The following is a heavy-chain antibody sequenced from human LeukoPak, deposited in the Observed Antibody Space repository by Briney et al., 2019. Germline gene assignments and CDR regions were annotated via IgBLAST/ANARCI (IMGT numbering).Heavy chain of an antibody. CDR3: ARGRVSSSTWYSTCYYYFYMDV. D-gene: IGHD1-1*01. Sequence: NPSETLSLTCTVSGGSISSYYWSWIRQPPGKGLEWIGYVDHTGSTNFNPSLNGRVSISRDTSKNLFSLRLRSVTAADTAVYFCARGRVSSSTWYSTCYYYFYMDVWGKGTTVTVSS. CDR2: VDHTGST. J-gene: IGHJ6*03. CDR1: GGSISSYY. V-gene: IGHV4-59*01.